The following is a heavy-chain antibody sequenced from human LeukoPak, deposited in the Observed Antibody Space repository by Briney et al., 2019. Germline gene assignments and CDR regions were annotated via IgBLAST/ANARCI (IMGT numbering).Heavy chain of an antibody. Sequence: GGSLRLSCAASGFTFSTYAMHWVRQAPGKGLEGVAVIWYDGSNKNYAESVKGRFTISRDNSKNTLYLQMNSLRAEDTAVYYCAKEGFGWYYYDNWGQGTLVTVSS. CDR3: AKEGFGWYYYDN. D-gene: IGHD2-15*01. CDR1: GFTFSTYA. V-gene: IGHV3-30*02. J-gene: IGHJ4*02. CDR2: IWYDGSNK.